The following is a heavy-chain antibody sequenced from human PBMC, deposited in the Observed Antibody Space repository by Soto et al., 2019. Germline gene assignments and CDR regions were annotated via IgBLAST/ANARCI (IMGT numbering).Heavy chain of an antibody. J-gene: IGHJ4*02. CDR1: GYTFTRYG. CDR2: ISTSRGNT. V-gene: IGHV1-18*01. CDR3: ATRSPAFDF. Sequence: QVQLVQSGPEVKKPGASVKVSFKTSGYTFTRYGIAWVRQAPGQGLEWMGWISTSRGNTNYAQKFQGRVTMTTDTSTSTAYMELRSRRSDDTAVYYCATRSPAFDFWGQGTLVTVSS.